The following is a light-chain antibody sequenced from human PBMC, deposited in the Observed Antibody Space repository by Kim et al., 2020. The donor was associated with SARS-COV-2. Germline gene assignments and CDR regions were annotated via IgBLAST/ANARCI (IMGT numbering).Light chain of an antibody. V-gene: IGKV3-20*01. Sequence: WAPGERAHLPCRASQSVSSSYLAWYQQKPGQAPRLLIYGASSRATGIPDRFSGSGSGTDFTLTISRLVPEDFAVYYCQQYGSSPNSFGQGTKLEI. CDR1: QSVSSSY. CDR2: GAS. CDR3: QQYGSSPNS. J-gene: IGKJ2*03.